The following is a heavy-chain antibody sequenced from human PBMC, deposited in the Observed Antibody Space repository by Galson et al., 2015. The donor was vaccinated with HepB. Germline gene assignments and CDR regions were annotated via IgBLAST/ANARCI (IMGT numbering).Heavy chain of an antibody. Sequence: TLSLTCAVSGGSISSGRYSWSWIRQPPGKGLEWIGNIYHSGSTYYNPSLKSRVTISVDRSKNQFSLKLSSVTAADTAVYYCARGDYYDSSGYYIWFDYWGQGTLVTVSS. D-gene: IGHD3-22*01. CDR2: IYHSGST. CDR1: GGSISSGRYS. J-gene: IGHJ4*02. V-gene: IGHV4-30-2*01. CDR3: ARGDYYDSSGYYIWFDY.